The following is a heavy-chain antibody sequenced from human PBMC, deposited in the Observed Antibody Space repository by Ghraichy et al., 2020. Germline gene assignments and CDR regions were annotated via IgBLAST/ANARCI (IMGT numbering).Heavy chain of an antibody. D-gene: IGHD2-15*01. Sequence: GSLRLSCAASGFTFSSHAMSWVRQAPGKGLEWVSTISGSGGDTRSADSVKGRFTISRDNSKNTLYLQMNSLRAEDTAVFYCAKDRANGTGGGSCNSLGYYYYYGMDGWGQGTTVTVSS. V-gene: IGHV3-23*01. CDR1: GFTFSSHA. CDR3: AKDRANGTGGGSCNSLGYYYYYGMDG. CDR2: ISGSGGDT. J-gene: IGHJ6*02.